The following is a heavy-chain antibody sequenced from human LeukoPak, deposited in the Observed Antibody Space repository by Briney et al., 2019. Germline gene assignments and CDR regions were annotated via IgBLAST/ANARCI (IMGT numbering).Heavy chain of an antibody. J-gene: IGHJ4*02. Sequence: GGSLLLSCAASGFPFRSYAMHWGRQAPGRGLEWVAVISYDGSHGYYADSVTGRFSISRDNSKNTLFLQINSLKTEDTAVYFCARAGALLEHIEVVTLDCWGQGTLVTVSS. CDR2: ISYDGSHG. CDR1: GFPFRSYA. D-gene: IGHD2-21*02. V-gene: IGHV3-30*04. CDR3: ARAGALLEHIEVVTLDC.